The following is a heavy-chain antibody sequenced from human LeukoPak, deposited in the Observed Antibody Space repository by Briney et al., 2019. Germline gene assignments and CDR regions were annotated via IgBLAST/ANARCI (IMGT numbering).Heavy chain of an antibody. Sequence: GGSLRLSCAASGFTFSSYGMHWVRQAPGKGLEWVAVISYDGSNKYYADSVKGRFTISRDNSKNTLYLQMNSLRAEDTAVYYCAKDGYGYDFAFDIWGQGTMVTVSS. D-gene: IGHD5-18*01. CDR2: ISYDGSNK. CDR1: GFTFSSYG. J-gene: IGHJ3*02. CDR3: AKDGYGYDFAFDI. V-gene: IGHV3-30*18.